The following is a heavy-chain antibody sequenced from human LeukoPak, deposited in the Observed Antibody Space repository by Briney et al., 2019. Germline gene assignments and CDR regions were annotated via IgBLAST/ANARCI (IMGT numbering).Heavy chain of an antibody. J-gene: IGHJ5*02. CDR1: GGSFSVDY. CDR2: TNHSGTT. D-gene: IGHD2-21*01. CDR3: ARTIARSRGWFDP. V-gene: IGHV4-34*01. Sequence: SETLSLTCAVYGGSFSVDYCSWIRHPPGKWREWIGETNHSGTTNYNPSLKSRGTISVDTAKNHFSLKLSSVTAADTAVYYCARTIARSRGWFDPWGQGTMVTVSS.